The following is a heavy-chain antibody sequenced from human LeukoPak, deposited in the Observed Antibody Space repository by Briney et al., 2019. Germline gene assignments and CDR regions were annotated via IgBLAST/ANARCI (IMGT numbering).Heavy chain of an antibody. D-gene: IGHD3-10*01. Sequence: GGSLRLSCVASGFIFSKHWMHWVRQAPGKGLVWVSRLNLDGSTTSYADSVKGRFTISRDNAKSTLYLQMNSLRVDDTGVYYCARESSGSYWGWGQGTLVTVPS. J-gene: IGHJ4*02. V-gene: IGHV3-74*01. CDR2: LNLDGSTT. CDR3: ARESSGSYWG. CDR1: GFIFSKHW.